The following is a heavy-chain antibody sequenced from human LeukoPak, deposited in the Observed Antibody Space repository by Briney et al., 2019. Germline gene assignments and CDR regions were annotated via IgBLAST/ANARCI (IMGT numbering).Heavy chain of an antibody. V-gene: IGHV3-33*01. D-gene: IGHD6-13*01. CDR3: AREGLIAAAPSAEYFQH. CDR2: IWYDGSNK. Sequence: QAGGSLRLSCAASGFTFSSYGMHWVRQAPGKGLEWVAVIWYDGSNKYYADSVKGRFTISRDNSKNTLYLQMNSLRAEDTAVYYCAREGLIAAAPSAEYFQHWGQGTLVTVSS. CDR1: GFTFSSYG. J-gene: IGHJ1*01.